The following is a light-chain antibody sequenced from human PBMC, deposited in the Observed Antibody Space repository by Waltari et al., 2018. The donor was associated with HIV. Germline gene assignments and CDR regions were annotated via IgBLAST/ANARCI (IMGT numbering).Light chain of an antibody. J-gene: IGKJ4*01. CDR1: QSVGTF. CDR3: QQRKSLPPVT. Sequence: DIVLTQSPVTLSLSPGERATLSCRASQSVGTFLAWYPQRPGQAPRLLIYDASQRASGIPARFSGSGSGTDFTRTISSLEPEDFAVYYCQQRKSLPPVTFGGGTKVEIK. CDR2: DAS. V-gene: IGKV3-11*01.